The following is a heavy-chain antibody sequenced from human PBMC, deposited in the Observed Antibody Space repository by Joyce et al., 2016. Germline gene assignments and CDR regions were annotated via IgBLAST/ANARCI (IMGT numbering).Heavy chain of an antibody. D-gene: IGHD4-17*01. CDR2: IYPGGNT. V-gene: IGHV3-53*01. CDR1: GFTVSINY. J-gene: IGHJ4*02. Sequence: EVQLVESGGGLIQPGGSLRLSCAVSGFTVSINYISWVSQAPGKGLGWVSDIYPGGNTNYADSVKGRFTISRDNSKNTLYLHMSSLGAEDTAVYYCAIHRGLYGDYYFDYWGQGTLVTVSS. CDR3: AIHRGLYGDYYFDY.